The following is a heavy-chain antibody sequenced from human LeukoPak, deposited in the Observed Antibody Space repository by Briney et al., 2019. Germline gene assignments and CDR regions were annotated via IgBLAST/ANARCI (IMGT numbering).Heavy chain of an antibody. CDR1: GFTLSDYV. Sequence: GGSLRLSCAASGFTLSDYVMARIRQPPGKGLEWVAYIDPSGSSLYYADSVKGRFTVSRDNAKNSLFLHMKSLRAEDSAAYYCARSAYNWNWGQGTLVAVSS. CDR3: ARSAYNWN. CDR2: IDPSGSSL. J-gene: IGHJ4*02. V-gene: IGHV3-11*01. D-gene: IGHD1-20*01.